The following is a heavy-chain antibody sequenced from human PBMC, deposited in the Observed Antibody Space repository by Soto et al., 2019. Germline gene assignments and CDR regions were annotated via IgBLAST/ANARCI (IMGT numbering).Heavy chain of an antibody. D-gene: IGHD2-15*01. CDR3: ASGGRPDF. J-gene: IGHJ3*01. CDR1: GFTFSDSY. Sequence: QVQVVESGGGLVKPGESLRLSCAASGFTFSDSYMSWIRQAPGKGLEWVSHISTTGSNTHYADSVKGRFTISRDNAKNSLYLQMNSLRSEDTDVYYCASGGRPDFWGQGTMVTVSS. V-gene: IGHV3-11*01. CDR2: ISTTGSNT.